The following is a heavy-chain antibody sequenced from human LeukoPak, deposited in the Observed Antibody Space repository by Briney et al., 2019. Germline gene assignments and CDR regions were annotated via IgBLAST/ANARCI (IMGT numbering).Heavy chain of an antibody. V-gene: IGHV3-53*01. D-gene: IGHD3-22*01. CDR3: ARINFYDSSGHYRDH. J-gene: IGHJ4*02. CDR2: IYSGGKT. Sequence: GGSLRLSCAASEFIFSNYAMSWVRQAPGKGPEWVSVIYSGGKTYYADSVKGRFTISRDNSKNTLHLQMNSLRAEDTAVYYCARINFYDSSGHYRDHWGQGTLVTVSS. CDR1: EFIFSNYA.